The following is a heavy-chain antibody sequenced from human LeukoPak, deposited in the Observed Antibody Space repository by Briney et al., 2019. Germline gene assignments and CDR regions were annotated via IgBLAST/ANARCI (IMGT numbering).Heavy chain of an antibody. J-gene: IGHJ6*03. CDR3: ARERDFWSGYPIYYMDV. V-gene: IGHV4-38-2*02. CDR1: GYSISSGYY. Sequence: PSETLSLTCAASGYSISSGYYWGWIRQPPGKGLEWIGSTYHSGSTYYNPSLKSRVTISVDTSKNQFSLKLSSVTAADTAVYYCARERDFWSGYPIYYMDVWGKGTTVTVSS. D-gene: IGHD3-3*01. CDR2: TYHSGST.